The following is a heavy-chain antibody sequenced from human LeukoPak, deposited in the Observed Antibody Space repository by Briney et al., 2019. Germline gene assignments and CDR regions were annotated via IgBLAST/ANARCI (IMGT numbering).Heavy chain of an antibody. CDR2: IDWDDDK. J-gene: IGHJ4*02. CDR1: GVSLSTSGMS. V-gene: IGHV2-70*11. D-gene: IGHD3-16*02. CDR3: ARNIGVTYGGVIVYDY. Sequence: VSGPALVKPTQTVTLTCTFSGVSLSTSGMSVSWIRQSPGKALDWLARIDWDDDKYYTTSLKTRLSISKDTSKNQVVLTMTNMDPVDTATYYCARNIGVTYGGVIVYDYWGPGTLVIVSS.